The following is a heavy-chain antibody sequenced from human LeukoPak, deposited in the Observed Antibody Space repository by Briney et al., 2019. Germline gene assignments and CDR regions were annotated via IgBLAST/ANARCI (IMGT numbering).Heavy chain of an antibody. CDR3: AREFGYRGYIDY. CDR2: IDHIEREK. D-gene: IGHD5-12*01. Sequence: GGSLRLSCAASGLTFSNYWMSWVRQAPGKGLDWVANIDHIEREKYYVDSVKGRFTISRDNAKNSLYLQINSLRADDTGVYYCAREFGYRGYIDYWGLGTLVTVSS. V-gene: IGHV3-7*03. CDR1: GLTFSNYW. J-gene: IGHJ4*03.